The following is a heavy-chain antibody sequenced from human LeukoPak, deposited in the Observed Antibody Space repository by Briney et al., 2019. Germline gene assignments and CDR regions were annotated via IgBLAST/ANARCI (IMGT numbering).Heavy chain of an antibody. V-gene: IGHV3-48*01. CDR2: ISSSSSTI. D-gene: IGHD2-15*01. J-gene: IGHJ6*02. CDR3: ARSPIVVRPTYSYYYGMDV. Sequence: GGSLRLSCAASGFTLSSYCMNWVRQAPGKGLEWVSYISSSSSTIYYADSVKGRFTISRDNSRNTLYLQVNSLKAEDTAVYYCARSPIVVRPTYSYYYGMDVWGQGTTVTVSS. CDR1: GFTLSSYC.